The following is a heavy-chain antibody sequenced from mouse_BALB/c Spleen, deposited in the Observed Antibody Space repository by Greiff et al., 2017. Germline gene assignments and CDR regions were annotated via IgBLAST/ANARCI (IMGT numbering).Heavy chain of an antibody. D-gene: IGHD3-3*01. CDR2: IDPANGNT. J-gene: IGHJ4*01. V-gene: IGHV14-3*02. Sequence: EVQLQQSGAELVKPGASVKLSCTASGFNIKDTYMHWVKQRPEQGLEWIGRIDPANGNTKYDPKFQGKATITADTSSNTAYLQLSSLTSEDTAVYYCARTEPELFPSYYAMDYWGQGTSVTVSS. CDR3: ARTEPELFPSYYAMDY. CDR1: GFNIKDTY.